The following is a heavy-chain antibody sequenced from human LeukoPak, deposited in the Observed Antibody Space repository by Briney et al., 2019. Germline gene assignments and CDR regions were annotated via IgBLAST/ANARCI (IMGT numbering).Heavy chain of an antibody. CDR1: GYTFTDYY. CDR3: AREGSGWYGNFDY. V-gene: IGHV1-2*02. D-gene: IGHD6-19*01. Sequence: ASVTVSCKASGYTFTDYYMHWVRQAPGQGLEWMGWINPDSGGTNYAQKFQGRVTMTRDTSISTAYMEVSRLRSDDTAVYYCAREGSGWYGNFDYWGQGTLVTVSS. CDR2: INPDSGGT. J-gene: IGHJ4*02.